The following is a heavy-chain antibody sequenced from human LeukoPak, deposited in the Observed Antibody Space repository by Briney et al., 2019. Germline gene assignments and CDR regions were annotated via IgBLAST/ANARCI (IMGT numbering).Heavy chain of an antibody. Sequence: GGSLRLSCGGSGFTFTSYEINWVRQAPGKGLEWVSYISSRGSTIYYADSVKGRFTISRDNAKNSLYLQVNSLRAEDTAVYYCARLRGSGSPNYYYYGMDVWGKGTTVTVSS. CDR3: ARLRGSGSPNYYYYGMDV. V-gene: IGHV3-48*03. CDR1: GFTFTSYE. CDR2: ISSRGSTI. J-gene: IGHJ6*04. D-gene: IGHD3-10*01.